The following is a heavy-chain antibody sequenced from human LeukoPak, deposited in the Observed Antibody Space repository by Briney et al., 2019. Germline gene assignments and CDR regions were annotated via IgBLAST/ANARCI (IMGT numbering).Heavy chain of an antibody. J-gene: IGHJ2*01. D-gene: IGHD3-10*01. CDR3: AKDGKYYYGSGSYWYFDL. CDR1: GFTFSSYA. V-gene: IGHV3-23*01. Sequence: GSLRLSCAASGFTFSSYAMSWVRQAPGKGLEWVSVISGSGGSTYYADSVKGRFTISRDNSKHTLYLQMNSLRAEDTAVYYCAKDGKYYYGSGSYWYFDLWGRGTLVTVSS. CDR2: ISGSGGST.